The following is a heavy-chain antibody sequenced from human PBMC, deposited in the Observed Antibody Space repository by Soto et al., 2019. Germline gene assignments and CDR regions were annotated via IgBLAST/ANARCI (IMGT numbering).Heavy chain of an antibody. CDR3: ASSWGLTGYSSGWPPRFDP. CDR1: GFTFSSYG. D-gene: IGHD6-19*01. Sequence: QTGGSLRLSCAASGFTFSSYGMHWVREAPGKGLEWVAVIWYDGSNKYYADSVKGRFTISRDNSKNTLYLQMNSLRAEDTAVYYCASSWGLTGYSSGWPPRFDPWGQGTLVTVSS. V-gene: IGHV3-33*01. CDR2: IWYDGSNK. J-gene: IGHJ5*02.